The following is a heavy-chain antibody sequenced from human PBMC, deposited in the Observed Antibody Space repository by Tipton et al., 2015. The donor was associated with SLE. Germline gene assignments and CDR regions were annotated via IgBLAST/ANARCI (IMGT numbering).Heavy chain of an antibody. CDR3: SRVGSGGGTMVRGAIDY. Sequence: SLRLSCTPSGFTFGDYAMSWFRQVPGKGLEWVGFIRSKAYGGTTEYAASVKGRFTISRDDSKTIAYLQMNSLKTEDTAVYYCSRVGSGGGTMVRGAIDYWGQGTLVSVSS. V-gene: IGHV3-49*03. J-gene: IGHJ4*02. CDR1: GFTFGDYA. D-gene: IGHD3-10*01. CDR2: IRSKAYGGTT.